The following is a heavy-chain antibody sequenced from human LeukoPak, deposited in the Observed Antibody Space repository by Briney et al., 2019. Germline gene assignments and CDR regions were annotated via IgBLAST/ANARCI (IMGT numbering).Heavy chain of an antibody. Sequence: GRSLRLSCAASGFTFSSYGMHWVRQAPGKGLEWVAVISYDGSNKYCADSVKGRFTISRDNSKNTLYLQMNSLRAEDTAVYYCAKDRGSGSGSYYYYYGMDVWGQGTTVTVSS. V-gene: IGHV3-30*18. D-gene: IGHD3-10*01. CDR1: GFTFSSYG. CDR2: ISYDGSNK. J-gene: IGHJ6*02. CDR3: AKDRGSGSGSYYYYYGMDV.